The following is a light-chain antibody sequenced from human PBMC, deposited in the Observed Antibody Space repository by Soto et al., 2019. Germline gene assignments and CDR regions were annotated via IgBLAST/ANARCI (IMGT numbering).Light chain of an antibody. CDR2: EAS. Sequence: IALTHTPLSHSVTPGQPASISCTSTQSLLQSDGKNYLYWFFQRPGQPPQILIYEASKRFSGVPDRFSGSGSGAEFALKISRVEPEDVGVYYCMQCAQVPRTVGPGTKLELK. J-gene: IGKJ2*01. CDR3: MQCAQVPRT. CDR1: QSLLQSDGKNY. V-gene: IGKV2D-29*01.